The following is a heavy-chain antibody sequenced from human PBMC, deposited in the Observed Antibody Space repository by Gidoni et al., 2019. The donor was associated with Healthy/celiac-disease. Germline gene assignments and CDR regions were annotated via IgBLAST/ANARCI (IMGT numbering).Heavy chain of an antibody. V-gene: IGHV3-23*01. J-gene: IGHJ4*02. CDR2: ISGSGGST. Sequence: EVQLLESGGGLVQPGGSLRLSCAASGFTFSRYAMRWGRQAPGKGLAWVSAISGSGGSTYYADSVKGRFTISRDNSKNTLYLQMNSLRAEDTAVYYCAKVNDYGDPSDYWGQGTLVTVSS. D-gene: IGHD4-17*01. CDR1: GFTFSRYA. CDR3: AKVNDYGDPSDY.